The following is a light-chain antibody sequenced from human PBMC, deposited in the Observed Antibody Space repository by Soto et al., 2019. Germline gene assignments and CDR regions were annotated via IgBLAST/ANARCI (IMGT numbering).Light chain of an antibody. Sequence: QSALTQPASVSGSPGQSITISCTGTSSDVGGYNYVSWYQQHPGKAPKLMIYEVSNRPSGVSNRCSGSKSGNTASLTISGLQAEDEADYYCSSYTSSSTLEGVFGGGTKLTVL. V-gene: IGLV2-14*01. CDR1: SSDVGGYNY. CDR2: EVS. CDR3: SSYTSSSTLEGV. J-gene: IGLJ2*01.